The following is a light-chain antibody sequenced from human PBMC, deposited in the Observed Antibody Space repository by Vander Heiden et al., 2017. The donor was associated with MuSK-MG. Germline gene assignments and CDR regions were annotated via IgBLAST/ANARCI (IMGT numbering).Light chain of an antibody. V-gene: IGKV2-30*01. Sequence: DVVMTQSPPSLPVTLGQPASISCRSSQSLVNSDGNTYLNWFQQRPGQSPRRLIYRVSNRDSGVPDRFSGSGSGTDFTLKISRVEAEDVGVYYCMQGTHWPWTFGQGTKVEIK. J-gene: IGKJ1*01. CDR3: MQGTHWPWT. CDR2: RVS. CDR1: QSLVNSDGNTY.